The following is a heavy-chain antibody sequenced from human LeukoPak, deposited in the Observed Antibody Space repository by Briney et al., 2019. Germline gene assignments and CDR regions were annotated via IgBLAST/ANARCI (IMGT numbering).Heavy chain of an antibody. J-gene: IGHJ4*02. Sequence: GESLKISCKGSGYSFTTYWIGWVRQMPGKGLEWMGIIYPGDSDTRYSPSFQGQVTVSADTSITTAYLQWSSLKASDTATYYCVRQPRVHTPDFWGQGTLVTVSS. CDR3: VRQPRVHTPDF. CDR2: IYPGDSDT. CDR1: GYSFTTYW. D-gene: IGHD1-1*01. V-gene: IGHV5-51*01.